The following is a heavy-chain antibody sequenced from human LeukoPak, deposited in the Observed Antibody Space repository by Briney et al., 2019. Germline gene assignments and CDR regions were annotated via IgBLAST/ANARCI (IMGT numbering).Heavy chain of an antibody. CDR3: ARTYYYGSGSYRGPGPIQNWFDP. D-gene: IGHD3-10*01. V-gene: IGHV4-34*01. CDR2: INHSGST. J-gene: IGHJ5*02. Sequence: SETLSLTCAVYGGSFSGYYWSWIRQPPGKGLEWIGEINHSGSTNYNPSLKSRVTISVDTSKNQFSLKLSSVTAADTAVYYCARTYYYGSGSYRGPGPIQNWFDPWGQGTLVTVSS. CDR1: GGSFSGYY.